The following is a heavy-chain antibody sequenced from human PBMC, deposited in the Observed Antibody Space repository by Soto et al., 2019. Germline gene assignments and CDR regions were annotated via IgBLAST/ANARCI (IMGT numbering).Heavy chain of an antibody. V-gene: IGHV1-3*01. CDR1: GYTFTKYI. CDR2: INAGSGNT. D-gene: IGHD5-12*01. Sequence: QVPLVQSGADVKKPGASVKVSCKASGYTFTKYIVHWVRQAPGQRLEWMGWINAGSGNTRYSQKLQGRVSFTRDTSATTAYMELSGLRFEDTAIYYCARDAELATIPLDFWGQGTLVTVSS. J-gene: IGHJ1*01. CDR3: ARDAELATIPLDF.